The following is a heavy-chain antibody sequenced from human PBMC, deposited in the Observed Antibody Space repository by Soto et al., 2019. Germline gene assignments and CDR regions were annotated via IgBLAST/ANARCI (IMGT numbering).Heavy chain of an antibody. CDR1: GYTFTSYY. V-gene: IGHV1-46*01. CDR3: ATATTVVTPSDY. Sequence: QVQLVQSGAEVKKPGASVTVSCKASGYTFTSYYMHWVRQAPGQGLEWMGIINPSGGSTSYAQKFQGRVTLTRDTSTSTVYMELSSLRSEATAVYYCATATTVVTPSDYWGQGTLVTVSS. CDR2: INPSGGST. J-gene: IGHJ4*02. D-gene: IGHD4-17*01.